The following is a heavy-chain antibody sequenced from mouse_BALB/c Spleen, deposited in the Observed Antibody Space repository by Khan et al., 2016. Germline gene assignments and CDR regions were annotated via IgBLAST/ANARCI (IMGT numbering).Heavy chain of an antibody. CDR2: IWPGGST. Sequence: QVQLQESGPGLVAPSQSLSITCTVSGFSLTNSGVHWIRQPPGKGLEWLGVIWPGGSTDYNSALMSRLSITTDNSQNQVFLKMISLQTDDTAMYYCARDDQEYDAWFASWGQGTLVIVSA. D-gene: IGHD2-14*01. CDR3: ARDDQEYDAWFAS. J-gene: IGHJ3*01. CDR1: GFSLTNSG. V-gene: IGHV2-9*02.